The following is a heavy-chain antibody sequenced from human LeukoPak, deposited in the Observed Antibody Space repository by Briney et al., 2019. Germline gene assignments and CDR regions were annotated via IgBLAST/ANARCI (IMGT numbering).Heavy chain of an antibody. Sequence: GGSLRLSCAASGFTISNSWMHWVRQAPGKGLVWVSAIKGDGSATTYADSVKGRLTISRDNAKNTLDLQINSLRAEDTAVYYCASARGAFNWGEGTLVTVSS. CDR2: IKGDGSAT. CDR3: ASARGAFN. J-gene: IGHJ4*02. D-gene: IGHD3-16*01. V-gene: IGHV3-74*01. CDR1: GFTISNSW.